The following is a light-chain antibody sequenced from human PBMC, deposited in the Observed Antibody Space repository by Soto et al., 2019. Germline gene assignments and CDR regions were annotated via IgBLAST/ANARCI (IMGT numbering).Light chain of an antibody. CDR2: GAS. V-gene: IGKV3-15*01. CDR3: QQYNNWPPWT. Sequence: IVLTQSPGTLSLSPGERATLSGRASQSVSSYLAWYQQKPGQAPRLLIYGASTRATGIPARFSGSGSGTEFTLTISSLQSEDFAVYYCQQYNNWPPWTFGRGTKVDIK. J-gene: IGKJ1*01. CDR1: QSVSSY.